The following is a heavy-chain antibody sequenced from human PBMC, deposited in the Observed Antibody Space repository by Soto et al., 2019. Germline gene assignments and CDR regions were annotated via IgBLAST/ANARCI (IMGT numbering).Heavy chain of an antibody. CDR3: ARDPDYGDYVRDAFDI. J-gene: IGHJ3*02. CDR2: IIPILGIA. V-gene: IGHV1-69*08. CDR1: GGTFSSYT. D-gene: IGHD4-17*01. Sequence: QVQLVQSGAEVKKPGSSVKVFCKASGGTFSSYTISWVRQAAGQGLEWMGRIIPILGIANYAQKFQGRVTITADKSTSTAYMELSSLRSEDTAVYYCARDPDYGDYVRDAFDIWGQGTMVTVPS.